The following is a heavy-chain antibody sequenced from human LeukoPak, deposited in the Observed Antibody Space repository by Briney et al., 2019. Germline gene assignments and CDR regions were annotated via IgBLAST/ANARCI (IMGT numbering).Heavy chain of an antibody. J-gene: IGHJ4*02. CDR2: ISGSGGST. CDR1: GFSFSSYT. CDR3: AKDLSGRSLYYFDY. V-gene: IGHV3-23*01. Sequence: GGSRRLSCAASGFSFSSYTMNWVRQAPGKGLEWVSAISGSGGSTYYADSVKGRFTISRDNSKNKLYLQMNSLRAEDTAVYYCAKDLSGRSLYYFDYWGQGTLVTVSS. D-gene: IGHD1-26*01.